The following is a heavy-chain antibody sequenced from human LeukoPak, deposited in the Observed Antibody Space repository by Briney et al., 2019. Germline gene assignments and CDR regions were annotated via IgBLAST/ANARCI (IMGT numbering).Heavy chain of an antibody. Sequence: ASVKVSCKASGYTFTSYDINWVRQATGQGLERMGWMNPNSGNTGYAQKFQGRVTMTRNTSISTAYMELSSLRSEDTAVYYCARGPGPRYCSSTSCYYSFDIWGQGTMVTVSS. CDR3: ARGPGPRYCSSTSCYYSFDI. CDR1: GYTFTSYD. V-gene: IGHV1-8*01. J-gene: IGHJ3*02. CDR2: MNPNSGNT. D-gene: IGHD2-2*01.